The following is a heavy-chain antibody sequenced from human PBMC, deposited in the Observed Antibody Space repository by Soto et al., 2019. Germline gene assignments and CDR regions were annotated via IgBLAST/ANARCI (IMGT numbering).Heavy chain of an antibody. CDR2: INPNSGGT. D-gene: IGHD4-17*01. CDR3: ARLYGDYDVGAFDI. Sequence: ASVKVSCKASGYTFTSYGISWVRQAPGQGLEWMGWINPNSGGTNYAQKFQGWVTMTRDTSISTAYMELSRLRSDDTAVYYCARLYGDYDVGAFDIWGQGTMVTVSS. J-gene: IGHJ3*02. CDR1: GYTFTSYG. V-gene: IGHV1-2*04.